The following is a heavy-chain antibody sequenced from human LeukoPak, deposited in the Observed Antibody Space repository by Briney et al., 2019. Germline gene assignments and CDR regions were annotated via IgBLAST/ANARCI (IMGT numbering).Heavy chain of an antibody. CDR3: ARDPSSLRDSYDY. J-gene: IGHJ4*02. V-gene: IGHV3-7*01. CDR1: GFTFNNYW. Sequence: GGSLRLSCAASGFTFNNYWMNWVRQAPGKRLEWVAHIKEDGSEKYYLESVKGRFTISRDNARNSLYLQMNSLRAEDTAVYYCARDPSSLRDSYDYWGQGTLVTVSS. CDR2: IKEDGSEK.